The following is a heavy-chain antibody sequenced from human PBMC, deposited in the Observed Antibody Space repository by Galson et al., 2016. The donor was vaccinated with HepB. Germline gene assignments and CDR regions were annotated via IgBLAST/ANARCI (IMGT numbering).Heavy chain of an antibody. CDR2: MYWHNTE. CDR3: AHRGFPSCAGGSWYGGAYDI. J-gene: IGHJ3*02. CDR1: GFSLSAPGVA. D-gene: IGHD6-13*01. V-gene: IGHV2-5*01. Sequence: LVKPTQTLTLTCTVSGFSLSAPGVAVGWIRQAPGKALEWLAVMYWHNTECYSPSLESRLSVFKDTSSNQVFLTMTNMDPADTGTYYCAHRGFPSCAGGSWYGGAYDIWGQGAVVTGSS.